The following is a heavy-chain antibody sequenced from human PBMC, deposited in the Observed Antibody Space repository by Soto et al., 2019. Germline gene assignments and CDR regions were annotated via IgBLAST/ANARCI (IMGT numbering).Heavy chain of an antibody. J-gene: IGHJ3*02. CDR1: GFTFSYAW. CDR3: TTEMRRSSGWYGPFDI. Sequence: EVQLVESGGGLVEPGGSLRLSCAASGFTFSYAWMDWVRQAPGKGLEWVGRIRSQAGGGATDYPAPVRDRFTISRDDSKNTLFLEMKSLKTEDTAVYYCTTEMRRSSGWYGPFDIWGQGTMVTVSS. CDR2: IRSQAGGGAT. V-gene: IGHV3-15*01. D-gene: IGHD6-19*01.